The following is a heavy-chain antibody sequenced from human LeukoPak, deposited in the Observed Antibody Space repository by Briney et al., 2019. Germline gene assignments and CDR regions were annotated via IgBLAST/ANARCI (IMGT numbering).Heavy chain of an antibody. Sequence: PGESVRLTCAAYGFTIRSYWRSWAGQAPGKGREGGANIKPDGSEKYYVASVKARFTISRDNAKTSLYLQMNGLRADATAVYYCAAGRSFDPWGQGTLVAVSS. CDR2: IKPDGSEK. CDR3: AAGRSFDP. J-gene: IGHJ5*02. CDR1: GFTIRSYW. V-gene: IGHV3-7*01. D-gene: IGHD3-9*01.